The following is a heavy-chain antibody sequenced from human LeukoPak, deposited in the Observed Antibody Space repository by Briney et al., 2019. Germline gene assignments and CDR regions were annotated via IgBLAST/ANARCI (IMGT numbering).Heavy chain of an antibody. D-gene: IGHD3-9*01. J-gene: IGHJ6*03. CDR2: IYTSGST. V-gene: IGHV4-4*07. Sequence: PSETLSLTCTVSGGSISSYYWSWIRQPAGKGLEWIGRIYTSGSTNYNPSLKSRVTMSVDTSKNQFSLKLSSVTAADTAVYYCARDGLTGYYYYYMDVWGKGTTVTISS. CDR1: GGSISSYY. CDR3: ARDGLTGYYYYYMDV.